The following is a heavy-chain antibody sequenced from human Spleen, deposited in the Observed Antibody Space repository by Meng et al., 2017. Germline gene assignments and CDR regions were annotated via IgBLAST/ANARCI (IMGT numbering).Heavy chain of an antibody. D-gene: IGHD4-11*01. Sequence: SETLSLTCTVSGGSISSGGYYWSWIRQHPGKGLEWIGYIYYSGSTYYNPSLKSRITISVDTSKNQFSLKLSSVTAADTAVYYCARTQQQLVEFFEHWGQGTLVTVSS. CDR2: IYYSGST. CDR3: ARTQQQLVEFFEH. J-gene: IGHJ1*01. CDR1: GGSISSGGYY. V-gene: IGHV4-31*03.